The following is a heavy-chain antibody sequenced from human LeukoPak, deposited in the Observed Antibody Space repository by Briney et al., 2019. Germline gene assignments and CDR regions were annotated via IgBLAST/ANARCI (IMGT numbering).Heavy chain of an antibody. J-gene: IGHJ4*02. CDR3: ARDKSGYDLDY. Sequence: SGGSLRLSCAASGFTFSSYSMNWVCQAPGKGLEWVSSISSSSSYIYYADSVKGRFTISRDNAKNSLYLQMNSLRAEDTAVYYCARDKSGYDLDYWGQGTLVTVSS. CDR2: ISSSSSYI. V-gene: IGHV3-21*01. D-gene: IGHD5-12*01. CDR1: GFTFSSYS.